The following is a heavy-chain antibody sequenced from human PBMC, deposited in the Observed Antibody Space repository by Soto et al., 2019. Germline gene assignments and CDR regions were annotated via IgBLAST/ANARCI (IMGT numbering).Heavy chain of an antibody. Sequence: ASVKVSCKASGYTFTSYAMHWVRQAPGQRLEWMGWINAGNGNTKYSQKFQGRVTITRDTSASTAYMELSSLRSEDTAVYYCARPDTYFYDSSGYDYRYCGQGTLVTVSA. CDR2: INAGNGNT. J-gene: IGHJ4*02. D-gene: IGHD3-22*01. CDR1: GYTFTSYA. V-gene: IGHV1-3*01. CDR3: ARPDTYFYDSSGYDYRY.